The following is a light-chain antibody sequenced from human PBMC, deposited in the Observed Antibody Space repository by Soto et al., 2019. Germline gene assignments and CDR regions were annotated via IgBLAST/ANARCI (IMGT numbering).Light chain of an antibody. CDR1: QSVSSY. CDR2: DAS. J-gene: IGKJ5*01. Sequence: EIVLTQSPATLSLSPGERATLSCRASQSVSSYLAWYQQKPGQAPRLLIYDASNRATGIPARFSGSGSGTDFTLTISSLEPEDFAVYYCQQRSNWLLSFGQGTRLEMK. V-gene: IGKV3-11*01. CDR3: QQRSNWLLS.